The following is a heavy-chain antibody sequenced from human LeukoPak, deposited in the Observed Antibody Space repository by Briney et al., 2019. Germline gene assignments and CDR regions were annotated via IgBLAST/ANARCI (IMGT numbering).Heavy chain of an antibody. CDR2: INGGGSST. CDR3: VRDSSGDSSGRPSLDY. CDR1: GFTFSSYA. Sequence: SGGSLRLSCAASGFTFSSYAMSWVRQAPGKGLEWVSAINGGGSSTYYADSVKGRFTISRDNSKNTLYLQMNSLRADDTAVYFCVRDSSGDSSGRPSLDYWGQGTLVTVSS. J-gene: IGHJ4*02. D-gene: IGHD3-10*01. V-gene: IGHV3-23*01.